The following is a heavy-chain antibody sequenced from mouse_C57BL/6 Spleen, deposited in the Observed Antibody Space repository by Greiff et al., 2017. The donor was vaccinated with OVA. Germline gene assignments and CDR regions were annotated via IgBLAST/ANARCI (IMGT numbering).Heavy chain of an antibody. CDR2: ISSGSSTI. J-gene: IGHJ4*01. CDR3: ARYYYAMDY. Sequence: EVQLVESGGGLVKPGGSLKLSCAASGFTFSDYGMHWVRQAPEKGLEWVAYISSGSSTIYYADTVKGRFTISRDNAKNTLCLQRTSLRSEDTDMYYCARYYYAMDYWGQGTSVTVSS. V-gene: IGHV5-17*01. CDR1: GFTFSDYG.